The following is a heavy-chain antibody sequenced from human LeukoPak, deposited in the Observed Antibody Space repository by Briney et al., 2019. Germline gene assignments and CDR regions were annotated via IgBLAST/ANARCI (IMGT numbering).Heavy chain of an antibody. V-gene: IGHV3-13*01. CDR1: GFTLRDYD. CDR2: LGSAGDK. J-gene: IGHJ6*02. D-gene: IGHD3/OR15-3a*01. CDR3: ARAKRETSTRPWTSGMDV. Sequence: GGSLRLSCAASGFTLRDYDIHWVRQAIGKGLDWVSGLGSAGDKYHAGSERGRFTISREDAENSVYLQMNGLRPEDTAIYYCARAKRETSTRPWTSGMDVWGQGTTVTVSS.